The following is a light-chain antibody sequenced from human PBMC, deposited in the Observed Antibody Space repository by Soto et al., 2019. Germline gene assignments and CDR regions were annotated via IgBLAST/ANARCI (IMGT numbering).Light chain of an antibody. CDR3: QSYDESSHV. V-gene: IGLV6-57*01. Sequence: NFMLTQPHSVSESPGKTVTISCTRSSGSIASNFVQWSQQRPGNSPTTVIYQDNQRPSGVPHRFSGSIDRSSNSASLTISGLRTEDEADYYCQSYDESSHVFGTGTKLTVL. J-gene: IGLJ1*01. CDR2: QDN. CDR1: SGSIASNF.